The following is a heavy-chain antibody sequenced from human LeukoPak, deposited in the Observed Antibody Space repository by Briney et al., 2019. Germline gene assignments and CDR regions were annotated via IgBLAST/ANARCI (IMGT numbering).Heavy chain of an antibody. V-gene: IGHV3-30*03. J-gene: IGHJ4*02. CDR1: GFTFSSYG. CDR2: ISYDGSNK. CDR3: ATDRYYDSSPGGYFDY. D-gene: IGHD3-22*01. Sequence: GGSLRLSCAASGFTFSSYGMHWVRQAPGKGLEWVAVISYDGSNKYYADSVKGRFTISRDNSKNTLYLQMNSLRAEDTAVYYCATDRYYDSSPGGYFDYWGQGTLVTVSS.